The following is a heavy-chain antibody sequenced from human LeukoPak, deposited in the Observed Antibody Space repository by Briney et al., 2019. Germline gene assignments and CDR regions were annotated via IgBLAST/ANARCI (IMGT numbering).Heavy chain of an antibody. CDR1: GGSISSYY. CDR2: IYYSGST. V-gene: IGHV4-59*01. J-gene: IGHJ5*02. D-gene: IGHD3-10*01. CDR3: ARAQIGGSYSGDSVNNWFDP. Sequence: SETLSLTCTVSGGSISSYYWSWIRQPPGKGLEWIGYIYYSGSTNYNPSLKSRVTISVDTSKNQFSLKLSSVTAADTAVYYCARAQIGGSYSGDSVNNWFDPWGQGTLVTVSS.